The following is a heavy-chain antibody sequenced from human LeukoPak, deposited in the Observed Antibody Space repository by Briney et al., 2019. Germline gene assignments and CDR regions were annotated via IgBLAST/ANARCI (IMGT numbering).Heavy chain of an antibody. V-gene: IGHV3-15*01. D-gene: IGHD2-21*02. CDR3: TTRVVTTNDF. Sequence: PGGSLRLSCAASGFTFNNAWMNWVRQAPGKGLEWVGRIKTDGATTDYPASVKGRFTVSRDNSKTTLYLQMNSLKTEDTAVYYCTTRVVTTNDFWGQGTLVTVSS. CDR2: IKTDGATT. J-gene: IGHJ4*02. CDR1: GFTFNNAW.